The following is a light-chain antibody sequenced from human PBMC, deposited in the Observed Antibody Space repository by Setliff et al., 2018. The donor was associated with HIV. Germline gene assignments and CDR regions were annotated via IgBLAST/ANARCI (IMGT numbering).Light chain of an antibody. CDR1: SSDVGGYNF. V-gene: IGLV2-8*01. CDR3: SSYAGSSFYV. Sequence: QSVLTQPPSASGSPGQSVTISCTGTSSDVGGYNFVSWYQHHPGNAPKLMIYDVSKRPSGVPDRFSGSKSGNTASLTVSGLQAEDEADYYCSSYAGSSFYVFGRGDQG. J-gene: IGLJ1*01. CDR2: DVS.